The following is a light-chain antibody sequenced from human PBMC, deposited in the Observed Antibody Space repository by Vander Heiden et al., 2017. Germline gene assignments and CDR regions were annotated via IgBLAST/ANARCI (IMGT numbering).Light chain of an antibody. J-gene: IGLJ2*01. V-gene: IGLV1-40*01. CDR1: SSTIGEGYD. CDR3: QSYDSSLSGSKV. Sequence: SVLTQPPSVSGAPGQRVPISCTGSSSTIGEGYDVHWYQQLPGTAPKLRIYGNPNRPSGFPDRFSGSKSGTSASLAITGLQAEDEADYYCQSYDSSLSGSKVFGGGTKLTVL. CDR2: GNP.